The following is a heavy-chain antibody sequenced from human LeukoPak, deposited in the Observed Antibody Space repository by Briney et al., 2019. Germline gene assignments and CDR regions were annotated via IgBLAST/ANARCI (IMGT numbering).Heavy chain of an antibody. CDR1: GFTVSSNY. J-gene: IGHJ4*02. Sequence: GGSLRLSCAASGFTVSSNYMSWVRQAPGMGLEWVSVIYSGGTTYYADSVKGRFTISRDNSKNTLYLQMNSLRAEDTAVYYCARRAGAYSHPYDYWGQGTLVTVSS. CDR3: ARRAGAYSHPYDY. V-gene: IGHV3-66*04. CDR2: IYSGGTT. D-gene: IGHD4/OR15-4a*01.